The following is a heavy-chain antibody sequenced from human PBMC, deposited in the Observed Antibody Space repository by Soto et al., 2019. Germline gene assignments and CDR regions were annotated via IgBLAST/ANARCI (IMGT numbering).Heavy chain of an antibody. CDR2: IYYSGST. J-gene: IGHJ4*02. CDR1: GGSISSYY. Sequence: WETLSLTGTVSGGSISSYYWSWIRQPPGKGLEWIGYIYYSGSTNYNPSLKSRVTISVDTSKNQFSLKLSSVTAADTAVYYCARGVPITIFGVVTYYFDYWGQGTLVTVSS. CDR3: ARGVPITIFGVVTYYFDY. V-gene: IGHV4-59*01. D-gene: IGHD3-3*01.